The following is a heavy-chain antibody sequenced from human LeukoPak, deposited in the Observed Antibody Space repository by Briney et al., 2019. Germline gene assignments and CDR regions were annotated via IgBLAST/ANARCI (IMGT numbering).Heavy chain of an antibody. CDR2: IIPIFGTA. J-gene: IGHJ4*02. Sequence: SVKVSCKASGGTFSSYAISWVRQAPGQGLEWMGGIIPIFGTANYAQKFQGRVTITADESTSTAYMELSSLRSEDTAVHYCARRITIFGPDDYWGQGTLVTASS. CDR3: ARRITIFGPDDY. CDR1: GGTFSSYA. V-gene: IGHV1-69*13. D-gene: IGHD3-3*01.